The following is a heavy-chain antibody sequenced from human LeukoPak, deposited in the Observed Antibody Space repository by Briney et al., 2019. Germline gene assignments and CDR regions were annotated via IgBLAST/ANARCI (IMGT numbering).Heavy chain of an antibody. V-gene: IGHV3-21*01. CDR3: ARDQGSYGIDY. Sequence: GGSLRLSCAASGFTFSSYSMNWVRQAPGKGLEGVSSISSSSSYIYYADSVKGRFTISRDNAKNSLYLQMNSLRAEDTAVYYCARDQGSYGIDYWGQGTLVTVSS. J-gene: IGHJ4*02. CDR2: ISSSSSYI. CDR1: GFTFSSYS. D-gene: IGHD5-18*01.